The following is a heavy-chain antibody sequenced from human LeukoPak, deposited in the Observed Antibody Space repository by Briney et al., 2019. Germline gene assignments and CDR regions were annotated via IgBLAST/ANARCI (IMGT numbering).Heavy chain of an antibody. CDR3: ARGGANFDY. J-gene: IGHJ4*02. Sequence: GESLKISCKGSGYSFTSYWIAWVRQLPGKGLEWMGITYPGDSEIRYSPSFQGQVTISADKSINTAYLQWSSLEASDTAMYYCARGGANFDYWGQGTLVTVSS. CDR2: TYPGDSEI. CDR1: GYSFTSYW. V-gene: IGHV5-51*01. D-gene: IGHD3-10*01.